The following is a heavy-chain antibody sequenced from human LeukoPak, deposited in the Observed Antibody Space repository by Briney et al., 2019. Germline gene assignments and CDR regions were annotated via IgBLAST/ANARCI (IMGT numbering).Heavy chain of an antibody. CDR3: AKGLGPGIWFGELFDY. Sequence: GGSLRLPCAASGFTFSSYGMHWVRQAPGKGLEWVAFIRYDGSNKYYADSVKGRFTISRDNSKNTLYLQMNSLRAEDTAVYYCAKGLGPGIWFGELFDYWGQGTLVTVSS. CDR1: GFTFSSYG. V-gene: IGHV3-30*02. CDR2: IRYDGSNK. J-gene: IGHJ4*02. D-gene: IGHD3-10*01.